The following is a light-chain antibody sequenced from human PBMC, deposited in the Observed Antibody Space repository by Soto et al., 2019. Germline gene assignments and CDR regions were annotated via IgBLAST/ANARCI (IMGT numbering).Light chain of an antibody. CDR3: QHTYSTPFT. V-gene: IGKV1-39*01. J-gene: IGKJ3*01. Sequence: DIQMTQSPSPLSASVGDRVTITCRSSQSISSYVNWYQQKPGIAPRLLIFAASNLQTGVQSRFSGSGYGTDFTLTISSLQPEDFGTYFCQHTYSTPFTFGPGTKVDI. CDR1: QSISSY. CDR2: AAS.